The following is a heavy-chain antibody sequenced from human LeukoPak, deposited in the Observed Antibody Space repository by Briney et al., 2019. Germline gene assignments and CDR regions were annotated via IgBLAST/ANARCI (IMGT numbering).Heavy chain of an antibody. CDR2: INPNSGGT. Sequence: ASVKVSCKASGYTFTGYYMHWVRQAPGQGLEWMGWINPNSGGTNYAQKFQGRVTMTRDTSISTAYMELSRLRSDDTAVYYCVRGILSDDTLTGPWGQGTLVTVSS. D-gene: IGHD3-9*01. CDR1: GYTFTGYY. CDR3: VRGILSDDTLTGP. J-gene: IGHJ5*02. V-gene: IGHV1-2*02.